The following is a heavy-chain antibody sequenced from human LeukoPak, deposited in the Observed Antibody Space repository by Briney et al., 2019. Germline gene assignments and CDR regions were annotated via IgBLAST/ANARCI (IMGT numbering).Heavy chain of an antibody. Sequence: GESLKISCKGSGYSFTSYWIGWVRQMPGKGLEWMGITYPGDSDTRYSPSFQGRVTISADKSISTAYLQWSSLKASDTAMYYCARLASLSGSLADAFDIWGQGTMVTVSS. CDR3: ARLASLSGSLADAFDI. D-gene: IGHD1-26*01. CDR2: TYPGDSDT. J-gene: IGHJ3*02. CDR1: GYSFTSYW. V-gene: IGHV5-51*01.